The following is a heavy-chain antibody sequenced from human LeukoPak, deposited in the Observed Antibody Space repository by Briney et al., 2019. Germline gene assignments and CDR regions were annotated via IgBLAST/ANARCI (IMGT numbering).Heavy chain of an antibody. CDR3: VRDGAVVTSGSYPWRYFQY. CDR1: GFTFSDYW. V-gene: IGHV3-74*03. D-gene: IGHD3-10*01. J-gene: IGHJ1*01. CDR2: INLDGSSI. Sequence: GGSLRLSCAASGFTFSDYWMHWVRQVPGKGLVWVSGINLDGSSIKYADSVKGRFTISRDNAKSTLYLQMNTLRAEDTAVYYCVRDGAVVTSGSYPWRYFQYWGLGTLVTVSS.